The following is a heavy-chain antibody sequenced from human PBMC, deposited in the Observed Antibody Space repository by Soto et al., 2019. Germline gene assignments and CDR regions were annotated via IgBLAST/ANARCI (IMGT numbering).Heavy chain of an antibody. CDR3: AQRLPHYGLGRERGTWFDP. CDR1: GFSLSTTGVG. CDR2: IYWDDDK. J-gene: IGHJ5*02. D-gene: IGHD3-10*01. V-gene: IGHV2-5*02. Sequence: QITLKESGPTLVRPTQTLTLTCTFSGFSLSTTGVGVGWIRQPPGKALEWLALIYWDDDKRYSPSLKSRLTLTKDTSKNDVILTMTNMDPVDTARYYCAQRLPHYGLGRERGTWFDPWGQGTLVTVSS.